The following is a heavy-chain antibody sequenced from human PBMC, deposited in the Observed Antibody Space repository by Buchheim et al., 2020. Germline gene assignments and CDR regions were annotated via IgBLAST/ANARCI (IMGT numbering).Heavy chain of an antibody. CDR3: ARNFGLGGMDV. Sequence: QVLLQESGPGLVKPAGTLSLTCGVSGDSISSTDWWNWVRQPPGKGLEWIGEINHSGTTNYSPSLKSRVTMSVDKSKKQFSLNLSSVTAADTAVYYCARNFGLGGMDVWGRGTT. CDR1: GDSISSTDW. J-gene: IGHJ6*02. D-gene: IGHD3-16*01. V-gene: IGHV4-4*02. CDR2: INHSGTT.